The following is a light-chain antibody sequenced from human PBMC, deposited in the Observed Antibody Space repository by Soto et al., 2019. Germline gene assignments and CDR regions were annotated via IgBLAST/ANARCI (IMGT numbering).Light chain of an antibody. CDR3: GTWDSSLSAVV. CDR1: SSNIGNNY. CDR2: DNN. V-gene: IGLV1-51*01. J-gene: IGLJ2*01. Sequence: QSVLTQPLSVSAAPGQTVTISCSGSSSNIGNNYVSWYQQLPGTAPKLLIYDNNKRPSGIPDRFSGSKSGTSATLGITGLQTGDEADYYCGTWDSSLSAVVFGGGTKLTVL.